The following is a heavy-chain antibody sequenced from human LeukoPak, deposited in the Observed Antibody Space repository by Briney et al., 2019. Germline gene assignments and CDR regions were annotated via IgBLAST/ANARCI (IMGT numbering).Heavy chain of an antibody. J-gene: IGHJ4*02. CDR2: ISSSSSYI. Sequence: GGSLRLSCAASGFGFSNYWMSWVRQAPGKGLEWVSSISSSSSYIYYADSVKGRFTISRDNAKNSLYLQMNSLRAEDTAVYYCARGGYYDSSGYYDWGQGTLVTVSS. CDR3: ARGGYYDSSGYYD. CDR1: GFGFSNYW. D-gene: IGHD3-22*01. V-gene: IGHV3-21*01.